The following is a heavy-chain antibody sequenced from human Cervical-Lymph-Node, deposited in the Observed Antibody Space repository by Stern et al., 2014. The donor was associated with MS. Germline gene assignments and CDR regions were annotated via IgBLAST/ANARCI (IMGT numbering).Heavy chain of an antibody. Sequence: QLQLQESGPGLVKPSQTLSLTCTVSGVSISSGGYYWSWIRQHPGKGLEWIGYIYYSGSTYYQPSLKSRVTISADTTKNQCSLKMSSVTAADTAVYYCASGGPNYDSSGYYYFDYWGQGTLVTVSS. J-gene: IGHJ4*02. D-gene: IGHD3-22*01. CDR1: GVSISSGGYY. V-gene: IGHV4-31*03. CDR2: IYYSGST. CDR3: ASGGPNYDSSGYYYFDY.